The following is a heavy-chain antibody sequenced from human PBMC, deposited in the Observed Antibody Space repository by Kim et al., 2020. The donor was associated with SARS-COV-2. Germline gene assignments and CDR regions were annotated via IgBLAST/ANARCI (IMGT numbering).Heavy chain of an antibody. J-gene: IGHJ3*01. CDR2: INSSSSGI. Sequence: GGSLRLSCAASGFTFSVYGMNWVRQAPGKGLEWVAYINSSSSGILYADSVKGRFTISRDNAKNSLYLQMTGLRADDTAVFYCARAVGSGSSSVFDAWGRGTRITVSS. D-gene: IGHD3-10*01. CDR1: GFTFSVYG. CDR3: ARAVGSGSSSVFDA. V-gene: IGHV3-21*06.